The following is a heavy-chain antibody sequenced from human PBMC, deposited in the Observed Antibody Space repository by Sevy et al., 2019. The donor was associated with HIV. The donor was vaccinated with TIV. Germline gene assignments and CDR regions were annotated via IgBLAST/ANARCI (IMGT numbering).Heavy chain of an antibody. CDR1: GFTFTSSA. CDR2: IVVGSGNT. D-gene: IGHD3-3*01. Sequence: ASVKVSCKASGFTFTSSAVQWVRQARGQRLEWIGWIVVGSGNTNYPQKFQERVTITRDMSTSTAYMELSSLRSEDTAVYYCAAEEITIFGVVMAYGMDVWGQGTTVTVSS. J-gene: IGHJ6*02. V-gene: IGHV1-58*01. CDR3: AAEEITIFGVVMAYGMDV.